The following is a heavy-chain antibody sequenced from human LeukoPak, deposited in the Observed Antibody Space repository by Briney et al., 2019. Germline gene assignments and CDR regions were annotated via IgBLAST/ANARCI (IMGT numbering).Heavy chain of an antibody. CDR3: AKAIAAGYMDV. D-gene: IGHD6-13*01. CDR2: ISWDGGST. CDR1: GFPVNSNY. Sequence: GGSLRLSCAASGFPVNSNYMSWVRQAPGKGLEWVSLISWDGGSTYYADSVKGRFTISRDNSKNSLYLQMNSLRTEDTALYYCAKAIAAGYMDVWGKGTTVTVSS. V-gene: IGHV3-43*01. J-gene: IGHJ6*03.